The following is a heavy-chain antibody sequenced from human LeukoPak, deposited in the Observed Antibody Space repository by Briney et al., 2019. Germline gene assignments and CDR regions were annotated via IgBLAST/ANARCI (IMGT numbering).Heavy chain of an antibody. CDR2: IYYSGST. J-gene: IGHJ5*02. V-gene: IGHV4-39*01. D-gene: IGHD6-19*01. Sequence: SETLSLTCTVSGGSISSSSYYWGWIRQPPGKGLEWIGSIYYSGSTYYNPSLKSRVTISVDTSKNQFSLKLSSVTAADTAVYYCARQEPIAVAGTYWFDPWGQGTLVTVSS. CDR3: ARQEPIAVAGTYWFDP. CDR1: GGSISSSSYY.